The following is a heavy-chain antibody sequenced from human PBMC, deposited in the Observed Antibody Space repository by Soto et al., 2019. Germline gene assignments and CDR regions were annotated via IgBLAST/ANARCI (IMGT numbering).Heavy chain of an antibody. Sequence: GLSLKIPCKGSGCSFAGYWIGWVRQMPGKGLDWMGVIYPGDSDTRYGPSFHGQVTISADKSISTAYLQWSSLKASDTAMYFCARLPGVRGVFDGFNVPGQGTMVTVSS. J-gene: IGHJ3*01. CDR3: ARLPGVRGVFDGFNV. D-gene: IGHD3-10*01. V-gene: IGHV5-51*01. CDR1: GCSFAGYW. CDR2: IYPGDSDT.